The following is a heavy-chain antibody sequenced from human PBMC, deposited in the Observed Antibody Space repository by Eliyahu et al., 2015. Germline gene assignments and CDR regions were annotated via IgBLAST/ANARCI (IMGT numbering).Heavy chain of an antibody. CDR2: VSVYNGNT. CDR1: GYTFTSDG. J-gene: IGHJ3*02. D-gene: IGHD1-26*01. V-gene: IGHV1-18*04. CDR3: ARGIGSAFDI. Sequence: QVQLVQSGAEVKQPGASXRVXCKASGYTFTSDGISWVRQAPGQGLEWMGWVSVYNGNTDYAQKIQGRVTMTTDTYTNTAYMELRSLRSDDTAVYYCARGIGSAFDIWGQGTMVTVSS.